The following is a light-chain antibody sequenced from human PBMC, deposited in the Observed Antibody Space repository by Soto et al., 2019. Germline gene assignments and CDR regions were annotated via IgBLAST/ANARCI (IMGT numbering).Light chain of an antibody. Sequence: EIVLTQSPATLSLSPGERATLSCRASQSVSRYLAWFQRKPGQAPRPLIYGASNRATGIPARFSGSGSGTDFTLTIASLEPEDFAVYYCQQRSDWPLTFGGGTKVDIK. CDR1: QSVSRY. J-gene: IGKJ4*01. CDR3: QQRSDWPLT. V-gene: IGKV3-11*01. CDR2: GAS.